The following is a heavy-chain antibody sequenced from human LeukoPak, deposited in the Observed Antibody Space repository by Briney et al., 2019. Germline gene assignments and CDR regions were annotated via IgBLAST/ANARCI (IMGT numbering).Heavy chain of an antibody. CDR3: ARGELSLYGGVYYFDY. Sequence: ASVKVSCKASGYTLIGHYIHWVRQAPGQGLEWMGWMDPNSGVTHYAQKFQGRVTMTRDTSISTAYMEPSSLRSEDTAVYYCARGELSLYGGVYYFDYWGQGTLVTVSS. V-gene: IGHV1-2*02. D-gene: IGHD3-16*02. J-gene: IGHJ4*02. CDR1: GYTLIGHY. CDR2: MDPNSGVT.